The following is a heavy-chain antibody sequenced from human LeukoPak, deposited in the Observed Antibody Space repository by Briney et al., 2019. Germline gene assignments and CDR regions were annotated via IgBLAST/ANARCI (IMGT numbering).Heavy chain of an antibody. CDR2: FHPEDGET. J-gene: IGHJ4*02. V-gene: IGHV1-24*01. CDR1: GDTLTALS. Sequence: LGASVKVSCMVSGDTLTALSMHWVRQAPGKGREWMGGFHPEDGETIYAQKFQGRVTMTEDTSTDTAYMELSSLRSDDTAVYYCTTGKIYCSTTSCSDDYWGQGTLVTVPS. CDR3: TTGKIYCSTTSCSDDY. D-gene: IGHD2-2*01.